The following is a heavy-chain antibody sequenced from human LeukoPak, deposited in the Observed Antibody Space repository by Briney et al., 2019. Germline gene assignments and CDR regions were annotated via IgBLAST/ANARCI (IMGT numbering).Heavy chain of an antibody. V-gene: IGHV4-59*01. J-gene: IGHJ3*02. CDR3: ARDLVNADAFDI. Sequence: SETLSLTCIVSGGSISSYYWSWIRQPPGKGLEWIGYIYYSGRTKYNPSLKSRVTISVDTSKNQFSLKLNSVTAADTAVYYCARDLVNADAFDIWGQGTMVTVSS. CDR1: GGSISSYY. CDR2: IYYSGRT.